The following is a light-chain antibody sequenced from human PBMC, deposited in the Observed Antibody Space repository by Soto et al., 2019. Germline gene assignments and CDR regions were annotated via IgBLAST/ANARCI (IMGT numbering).Light chain of an antibody. CDR1: QTVATF. Sequence: EIVLTQSPATLSLSPGERATLSCRASQTVATFLAWNQQKPGQPPRLVIYEVSKKTTGKPARFSGTWSGTAFALTISSIEPEDSAVYYCQHRTNWPRTFGQGTKLAIK. CDR2: EVS. CDR3: QHRTNWPRT. V-gene: IGKV3-11*01. J-gene: IGKJ2*01.